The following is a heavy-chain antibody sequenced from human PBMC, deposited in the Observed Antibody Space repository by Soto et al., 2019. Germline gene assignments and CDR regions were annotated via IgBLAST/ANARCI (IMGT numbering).Heavy chain of an antibody. V-gene: IGHV2-26*01. D-gene: IGHD3-22*01. J-gene: IGHJ4*02. CDR2: IFSNDEK. Sequence: SGPTLVNPTETLTLTCTVSGFSLSNPRMGVSWIRQPPGKALEWLAHIFSNDEKSYSTSLKSRLTISRDTSKSQVVLTMTNMDPVDTATYYCARIQRISMIVVSKRYFDYWGQGALVTVSS. CDR3: ARIQRISMIVVSKRYFDY. CDR1: GFSLSNPRMG.